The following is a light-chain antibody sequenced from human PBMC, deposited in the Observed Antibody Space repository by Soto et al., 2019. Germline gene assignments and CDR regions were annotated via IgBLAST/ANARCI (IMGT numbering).Light chain of an antibody. J-gene: IGLJ1*01. CDR1: KLGHKY. Sequence: SYELTQPPSVSVSPGQTASITCSGDKLGHKYACWYQQKPGQSPVLVIYQDSKRPSGIPERFSGSNSGNTATLTISGTQAMDEADYYCQAWDSSTGVFGTGTKPTVL. CDR2: QDS. V-gene: IGLV3-1*01. CDR3: QAWDSSTGV.